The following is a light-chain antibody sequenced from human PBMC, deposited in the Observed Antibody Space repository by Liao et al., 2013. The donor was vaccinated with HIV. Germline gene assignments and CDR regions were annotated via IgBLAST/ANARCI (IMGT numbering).Light chain of an antibody. CDR2: QDN. Sequence: SYVLTQPPSVSVAPGKTARITCGGNNIGSKRVHWYQQRPGQAPVLVIYQDNKRPSGIPERFSGSNSGNTATLTISGTQAIDEADYYCQTWDRTTYVFGSGTKVTVL. CDR3: QTWDRTTYV. CDR1: NIGSKR. V-gene: IGLV3-21*01. J-gene: IGLJ1*01.